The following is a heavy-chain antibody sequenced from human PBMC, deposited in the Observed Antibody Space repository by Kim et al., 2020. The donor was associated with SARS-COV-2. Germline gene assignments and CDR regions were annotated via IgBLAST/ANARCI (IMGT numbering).Heavy chain of an antibody. CDR2: IYSGGST. D-gene: IGHD3-3*01. V-gene: IGHV3-66*01. Sequence: GGSLRLSCAASGFTVSTKYMSWVRQAPGKGLEWVSVIYSGGSTYYADSVKGRFTISRDNSKNTLYLQMNSLRPEDTAVYYCAREEWLSFEYWGQGTLVTVS. CDR3: AREEWLSFEY. CDR1: GFTVSTKY. J-gene: IGHJ4*02.